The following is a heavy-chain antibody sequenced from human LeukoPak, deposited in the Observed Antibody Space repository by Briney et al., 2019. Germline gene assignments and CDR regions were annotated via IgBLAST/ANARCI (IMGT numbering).Heavy chain of an antibody. CDR2: IYYSGST. Sequence: PSETLSLTCTVSGGSISSYYWSWIRQPPGKGLEWNGNIYYSGSTYYNPSLKSRVTISVETSKNQFSLKLSSVTAADTAVYYCARDGRFPPEVLPRYLDYWGQGTLVTVSS. V-gene: IGHV4-59*12. D-gene: IGHD1-26*01. CDR3: ARDGRFPPEVLPRYLDY. CDR1: GGSISSYY. J-gene: IGHJ4*02.